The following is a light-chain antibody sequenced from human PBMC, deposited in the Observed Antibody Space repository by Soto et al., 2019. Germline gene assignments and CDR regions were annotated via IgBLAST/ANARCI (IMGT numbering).Light chain of an antibody. Sequence: AIQVTQSPSSLSASVGDRVTITCRASQGIGNDLAWYQQKPGKAPKLLIYAASSLQSGVPSRFSGSGSGTAFTLTISSLQPEDFATYYCLQDYNYPFTFGPGTKVAI. CDR3: LQDYNYPFT. CDR1: QGIGND. V-gene: IGKV1-6*01. J-gene: IGKJ3*01. CDR2: AAS.